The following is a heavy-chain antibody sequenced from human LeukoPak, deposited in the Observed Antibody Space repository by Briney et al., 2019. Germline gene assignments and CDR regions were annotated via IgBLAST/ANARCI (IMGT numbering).Heavy chain of an antibody. V-gene: IGHV4-59*08. CDR2: LSYSGTT. CDR3: ARRSSSSSFWYFDL. CDR1: GGPISSYY. D-gene: IGHD6-6*01. Sequence: KPSETLSLTCAVSGGPISSYYWSWIPQPPGNGLEWIGYLSYSGTTNYNPSLKSRVTISADTSKDQCDLRRRCVTAADTAVYYCARRSSSSSFWYFDLWGRGTLVTVSS. J-gene: IGHJ2*01.